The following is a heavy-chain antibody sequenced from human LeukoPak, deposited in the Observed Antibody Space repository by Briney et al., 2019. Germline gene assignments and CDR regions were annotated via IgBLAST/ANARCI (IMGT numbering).Heavy chain of an antibody. CDR3: ARVDGGPEHLDWLLRN. D-gene: IGHD3-9*01. CDR2: IIPIFGTA. CDR1: GGSFSSYG. Sequence: SVKVSCKASGGSFSSYGISWVRQAPGQGLEWMGGIIPIFGTANCAQKFQGRVTITADESTSTAYMELSSLRSEDTAVYYCARVDGGPEHLDWLLRNWGQGTLVTVSS. V-gene: IGHV1-69*01. J-gene: IGHJ4*02.